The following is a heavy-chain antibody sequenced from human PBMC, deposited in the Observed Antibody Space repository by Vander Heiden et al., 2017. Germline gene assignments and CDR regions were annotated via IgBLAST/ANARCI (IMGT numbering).Heavy chain of an antibody. J-gene: IGHJ6*02. D-gene: IGHD1-1*01. Sequence: EVQLVESGGGLVQPGWSLRLSCAASGFTFDGYVRHWVRQAPGKGLEGVAGITWNSGSIAYADSVKGRFTISRDNAKNSLYLQMNSLRVEDTAVYYCAKDMRGNSYYGMDVWGQGTTVTVSS. CDR3: AKDMRGNSYYGMDV. CDR1: GFTFDGYV. V-gene: IGHV3-9*01. CDR2: ITWNSGSI.